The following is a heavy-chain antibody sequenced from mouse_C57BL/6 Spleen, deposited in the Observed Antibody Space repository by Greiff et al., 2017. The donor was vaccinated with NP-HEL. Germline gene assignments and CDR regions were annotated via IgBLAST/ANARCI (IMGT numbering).Heavy chain of an antibody. V-gene: IGHV1-55*01. Sequence: QVQLQQPGAELVKPGASVKMSCKASGYTFTSYWITWVKQRPGQGLEWIGDIYPGSGSTNYNEKFKSKATLTVDTSSSTAYMQLSSLTSEDSAVYYCARDYGSRYESWFAYWGQGTLVTVSA. CDR2: IYPGSGST. J-gene: IGHJ3*01. CDR1: GYTFTSYW. D-gene: IGHD1-1*01. CDR3: ARDYGSRYESWFAY.